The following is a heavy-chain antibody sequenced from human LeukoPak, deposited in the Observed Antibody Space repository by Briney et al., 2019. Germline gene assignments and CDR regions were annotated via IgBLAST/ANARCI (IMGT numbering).Heavy chain of an antibody. Sequence: SGGSLRLSCAASGFTFSSYAMSWVRQAPGKGLEWVSAISGSGGSTYYADPVKGRFTISRDNSKNTLYLQMNSLRAEDTAVYYCAKGGAKGRYSSSWYYFDYWGQGTLVTVSS. CDR3: AKGGAKGRYSSSWYYFDY. V-gene: IGHV3-23*01. D-gene: IGHD6-13*01. CDR2: ISGSGGST. J-gene: IGHJ4*02. CDR1: GFTFSSYA.